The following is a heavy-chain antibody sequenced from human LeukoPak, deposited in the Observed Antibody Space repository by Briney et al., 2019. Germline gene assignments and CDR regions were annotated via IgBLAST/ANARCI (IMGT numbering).Heavy chain of an antibody. CDR1: GFTFRTYA. J-gene: IGHJ4*02. V-gene: IGHV3-30*04. D-gene: IGHD3-22*01. Sequence: GGSLRLSCAASGFTFRTYAMHWVRQAPGKGLEWVAVISYDGRNKYYADSVKGRFTISRDNSKNTLYVQVNSLGTEDTAAYYCAKGSYYDSSGSFYFDYWGQGTLVTVSS. CDR2: ISYDGRNK. CDR3: AKGSYYDSSGSFYFDY.